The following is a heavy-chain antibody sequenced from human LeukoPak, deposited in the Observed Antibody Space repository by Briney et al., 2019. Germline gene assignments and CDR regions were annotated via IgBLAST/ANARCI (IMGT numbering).Heavy chain of an antibody. CDR1: GFTFSSFW. Sequence: GGSLRLSCAASGFTFSSFWMSWVHQAPGKGLEWVANIQQHGSEKYYADSVMGRFTISRDNSKILVYLQMNSLTAADTAVYYCAGHRGFWSGYIDYWGQGTLVTVSS. V-gene: IGHV3-7*01. CDR2: IQQHGSEK. D-gene: IGHD3-3*01. CDR3: AGHRGFWSGYIDY. J-gene: IGHJ4*02.